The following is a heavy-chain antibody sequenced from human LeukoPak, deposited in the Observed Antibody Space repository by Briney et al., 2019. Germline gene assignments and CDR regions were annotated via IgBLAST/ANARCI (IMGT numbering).Heavy chain of an antibody. CDR2: ISGYNGNT. CDR1: GYTFTSYG. CDR3: ARKKTELYFDY. J-gene: IGHJ4*02. Sequence: ASVKVSCKTSGYTFTSYGISWVRQAPGQGLEWMGWISGYNGNTIYARKFQGRVTMTRDTSTTTAYMELRSLRSDDTAVYYCARKKTELYFDYWGQGTLVTVSS. V-gene: IGHV1-18*01. D-gene: IGHD5-24*01.